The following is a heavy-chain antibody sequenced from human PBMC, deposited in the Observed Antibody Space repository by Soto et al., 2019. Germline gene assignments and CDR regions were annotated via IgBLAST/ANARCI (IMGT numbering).Heavy chain of an antibody. V-gene: IGHV1-58*01. D-gene: IGHD4-4*01. CDR2: IVVGSGNT. J-gene: IGHJ5*02. CDR3: AAEDSNYEWINNWFDP. CDR1: GFTFPSSA. Sequence: SVQVSCKPSGFTFPSSAVQLLLQARVQRLEWIGWIVVGSGNTNYAQKFQERVTITRDMSTSTAYMELSSLRSEDTAVYYCAAEDSNYEWINNWFDPWGQGTLVTVSS.